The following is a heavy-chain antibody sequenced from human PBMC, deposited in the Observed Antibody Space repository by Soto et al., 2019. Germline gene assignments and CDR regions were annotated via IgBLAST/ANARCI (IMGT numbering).Heavy chain of an antibody. V-gene: IGHV3-30*18. CDR3: AKDFGDQGHFDS. CDR1: GFTFRGYA. Sequence: QMQLVESGGGVVQPGRSLRLSCVASGFTFRGYAMHGVRQTPEKGLEWVAGISYDGSDQNYQQSVKGRLNTSRDTPNNTLFLQMKRLRPEATAVYYRAKDFGDQGHFDSWGQGALVTVSS. D-gene: IGHD2-2*01. J-gene: IGHJ4*02. CDR2: ISYDGSDQ.